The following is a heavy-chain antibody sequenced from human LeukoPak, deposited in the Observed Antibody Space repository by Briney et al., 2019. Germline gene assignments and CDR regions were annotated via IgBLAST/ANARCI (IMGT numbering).Heavy chain of an antibody. D-gene: IGHD3-10*01. V-gene: IGHV1-18*04. J-gene: IGHJ4*02. Sequence: ASVKVSCKASGYTFTSYFMHWVRQAPGHGLEWMGWITAYNDNTNYAQKLQGRVTMTTDTSTSTAYMELRSLRSDDTAVYYCARALLWFGEPSHIDYWGQGTLVTASS. CDR1: GYTFTSYF. CDR3: ARALLWFGEPSHIDY. CDR2: ITAYNDNT.